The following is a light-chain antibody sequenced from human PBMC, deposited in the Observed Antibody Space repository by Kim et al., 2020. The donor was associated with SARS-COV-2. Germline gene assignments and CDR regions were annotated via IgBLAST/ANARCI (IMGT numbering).Light chain of an antibody. V-gene: IGKV3-15*01. CDR3: QQYNNWPPWT. CDR1: QSVSSN. J-gene: IGKJ1*01. Sequence: SPGERASLSCRASQSVSSNLAWYQQKPGQAPRLLIYGASTRATGIPDRFSGSGSRTEFTLTISSLQSEDFAVYYCQQYNNWPPWTFGQGTKVDIK. CDR2: GAS.